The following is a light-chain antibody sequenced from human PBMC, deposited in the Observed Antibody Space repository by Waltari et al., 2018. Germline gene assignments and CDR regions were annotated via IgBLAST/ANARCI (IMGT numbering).Light chain of an antibody. CDR2: GDN. J-gene: IGLJ3*02. V-gene: IGLV6-57*02. CDR3: QSYDGRNHWV. CDR1: NANIASNY. Sequence: NFWLAQPHSVSESPGKTVTISCTGINANIASNYVQWYQQRPGSAPTTPIFGDNQRPSGFPDRCSASSDSSPSSASLTISGLKTEDEAHYYCQSYDGRNHWVFGGGTKLTVL.